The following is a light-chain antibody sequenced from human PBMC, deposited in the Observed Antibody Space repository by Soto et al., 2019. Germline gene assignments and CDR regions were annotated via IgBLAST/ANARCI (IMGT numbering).Light chain of an antibody. CDR3: QQYNNWPGT. Sequence: EIVLPQSPGTLSVSPGERATLSCRASQSVSSKLAWYQQKPGQAPRLLFYGASTGATGIPARFSGSGSETEFTLSISSLQSEDFAVYYCQQYNNWPGTFGQGTKVEIK. V-gene: IGKV3-15*01. J-gene: IGKJ1*01. CDR1: QSVSSK. CDR2: GAS.